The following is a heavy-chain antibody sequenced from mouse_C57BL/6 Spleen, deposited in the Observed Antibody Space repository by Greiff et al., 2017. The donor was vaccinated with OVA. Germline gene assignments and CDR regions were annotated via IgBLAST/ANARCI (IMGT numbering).Heavy chain of an antibody. Sequence: VQLQQSGPELVKPGASVKMSCKASGYTFTDYNMHCVKQSHGKSLEWIGYINPNNGGTSSNQTVTGKATLTVNQSSSTAYMELRSLTSEDSAVYYCARGLYYYGSSSYAMDYWGQGTSVTVSS. CDR1: GYTFTDYN. D-gene: IGHD1-1*01. CDR2: INPNNGGT. CDR3: ARGLYYYGSSSYAMDY. V-gene: IGHV1-22*01. J-gene: IGHJ4*01.